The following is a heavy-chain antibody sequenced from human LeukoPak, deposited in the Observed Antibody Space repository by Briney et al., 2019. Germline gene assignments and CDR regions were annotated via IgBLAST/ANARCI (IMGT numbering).Heavy chain of an antibody. V-gene: IGHV4-34*01. CDR1: GGSFSGYY. D-gene: IGHD2-2*01. J-gene: IGHJ5*02. CDR3: ARGRRKVVPAAANWFDP. CDR2: INHSGST. Sequence: SETLSLTCAVYGGSFSGYYWSWIRQPPGKGLEWIGEINHSGSTNYNPSLKSRVTISVDTSKNQFSLKLSSVTAADTAVYYCARGRRKVVPAAANWFDPWGQGTLVTVSS.